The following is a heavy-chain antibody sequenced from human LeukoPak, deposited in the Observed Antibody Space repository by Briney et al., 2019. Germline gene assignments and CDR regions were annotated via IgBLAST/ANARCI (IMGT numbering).Heavy chain of an antibody. Sequence: ASVKVSCKASGYTFTSYGISWVRQAPGQGLEWMGWISACNGNTNYAQKLQGRVTMTTDTSTSTAYMELRSLRSDDTAVYYCARDGGYCSGGSCYSPYYYYYMDVWGKGTTVTVSS. CDR2: ISACNGNT. CDR3: ARDGGYCSGGSCYSPYYYYYMDV. J-gene: IGHJ6*03. D-gene: IGHD2-15*01. CDR1: GYTFTSYG. V-gene: IGHV1-18*01.